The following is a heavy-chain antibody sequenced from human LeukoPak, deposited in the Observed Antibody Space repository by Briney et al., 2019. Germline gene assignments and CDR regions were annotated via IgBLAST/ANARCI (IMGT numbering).Heavy chain of an antibody. CDR2: FDPEDGET. CDR1: GYTLTELS. Sequence: RASVKVSFKVSGYTLTELSMHWVRQAPGKGLEWMGGFDPEDGETIYAQKFQGRVTTTEDTSTDTAYMELSSLRSEDTAVYYCATGYDSSGYLLPYFDYWGQGTLVTVSS. D-gene: IGHD3-22*01. J-gene: IGHJ4*02. CDR3: ATGYDSSGYLLPYFDY. V-gene: IGHV1-24*01.